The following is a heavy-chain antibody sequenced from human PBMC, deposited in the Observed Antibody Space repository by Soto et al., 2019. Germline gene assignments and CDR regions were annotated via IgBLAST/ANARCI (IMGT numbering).Heavy chain of an antibody. CDR1: GYTFTSYD. CDR3: ARGKGLNYYFDY. J-gene: IGHJ4*02. Sequence: ASVKVSCKASGYTFTSYDINWVRQATGQGLEWMGWMNPNSGNTGYAQKFQGRVTMTRNTSISTAYMELSSLRSEDTAVYYCARGKGLNYYFDYWGQGTLVTVSS. D-gene: IGHD2-8*01. V-gene: IGHV1-8*01. CDR2: MNPNSGNT.